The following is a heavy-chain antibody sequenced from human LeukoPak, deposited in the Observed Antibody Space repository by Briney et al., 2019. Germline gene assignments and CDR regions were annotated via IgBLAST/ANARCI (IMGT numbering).Heavy chain of an antibody. CDR2: VSGSGGST. D-gene: IGHD6-13*01. J-gene: IGHJ4*02. V-gene: IGHV3-23*01. CDR3: AKGAAAVTGPFDY. Sequence: GGSLRLSCAASGFTFSNAWMSWVRQGPGKGLEWVSAVSGSGGSTYYADSVKGRFTISRDNSKNTLYLQMNSLRAEDTAVYYCAKGAAAVTGPFDYWGQGTLVTVSS. CDR1: GFTFSNAW.